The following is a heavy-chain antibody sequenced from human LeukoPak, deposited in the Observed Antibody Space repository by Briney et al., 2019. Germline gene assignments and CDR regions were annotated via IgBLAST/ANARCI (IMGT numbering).Heavy chain of an antibody. CDR2: IKQDGSEK. D-gene: IGHD3-22*01. Sequence: GGSLRLSCAASGFTFSRYWMCWVRQAPGKGLEWVANIKQDGSEKHYVDSGEGRFTISRDNAKNSVFLQMNSLRAEDTAVYYCARGGGVITPLDAFDIWGQGTMVTVSS. CDR3: ARGGGVITPLDAFDI. CDR1: GFTFSRYW. J-gene: IGHJ3*02. V-gene: IGHV3-7*01.